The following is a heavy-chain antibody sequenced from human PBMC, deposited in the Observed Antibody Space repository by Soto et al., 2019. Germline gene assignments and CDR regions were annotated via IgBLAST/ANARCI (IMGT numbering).Heavy chain of an antibody. D-gene: IGHD2-2*02. CDR1: GGSISSSNYY. V-gene: IGHV4-39*07. J-gene: IGHJ6*02. CDR3: AKDSPWGSTSCYTGSIAAPCREIYYYGMDV. Sequence: PSETLSLTCTVSGGSISSSNYYWAWIRQSPGKGLEWIASIYYSGSTYYSPSFKSRVTISADTSKNQFSLKLSFVTAEDTAVYYCAKDSPWGSTSCYTGSIAAPCREIYYYGMDVWGQGTTVTVSS. CDR2: IYYSGST.